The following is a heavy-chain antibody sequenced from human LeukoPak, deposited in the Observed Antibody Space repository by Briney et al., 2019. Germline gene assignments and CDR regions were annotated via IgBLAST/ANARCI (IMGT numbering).Heavy chain of an antibody. CDR3: ATDRLSPYDNGDGVGRWDFGL. CDR1: GYTFTGYY. V-gene: IGHV1-18*04. Sequence: GASVKVSCKASGYTFTGYYMHWVRQAPGQGLEWMGWISAYNGNTDYAQKLQGRVTMTTDTSTSTAYMELRSLRFDDTAVYYCATDRLSPYDNGDGVGRWDFGLWGRGTLVTVSS. CDR2: ISAYNGNT. D-gene: IGHD4-17*01. J-gene: IGHJ2*01.